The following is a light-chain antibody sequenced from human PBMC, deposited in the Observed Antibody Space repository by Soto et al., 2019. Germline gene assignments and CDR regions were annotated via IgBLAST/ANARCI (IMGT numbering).Light chain of an antibody. CDR2: GAS. J-gene: IGKJ4*01. CDR3: QQYNKWPLT. CDR1: QSVSSN. Sequence: EIVMTQSPATLSVSPGERATLSCRASQSVSSNLAWYQQKPGQAPRLLIYGASTRATGIPARLSGSGSETDFTLTISSLQSEDFAVYYCQQYNKWPLTFGGGTKVEIK. V-gene: IGKV3-15*01.